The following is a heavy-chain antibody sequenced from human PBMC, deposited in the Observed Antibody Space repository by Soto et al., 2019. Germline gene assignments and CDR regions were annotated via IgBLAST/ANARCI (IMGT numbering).Heavy chain of an antibody. CDR1: GFTFSSYG. J-gene: IGHJ6*02. CDR3: AKDRNYGSGGSYYYYGMDV. Sequence: GGSLRLSCAASGFTFSSYGMHWVRQAPGKGLEWVAVISYDGSNKYYADSVKGRFTISRDNSKNTLYLQMNSLRAEDTAVYYCAKDRNYGSGGSYYYYGMDVWGQGTTVTVSS. D-gene: IGHD3-10*01. CDR2: ISYDGSNK. V-gene: IGHV3-30*18.